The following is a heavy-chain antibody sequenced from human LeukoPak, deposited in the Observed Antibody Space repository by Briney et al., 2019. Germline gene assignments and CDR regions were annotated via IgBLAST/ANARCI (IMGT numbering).Heavy chain of an antibody. CDR3: ARSYYDFWSGYYTYFDY. CDR1: GFTVSSNY. V-gene: IGHV3-66*02. CDR2: IYSGGST. J-gene: IGHJ4*02. Sequence: PGGSLRLSCAASGFTVSSNYMSWVRQAPGKELEWVSVIYSGGSTYYADSVKGRFTISRDNSKNTLYLQMNSLRAEDTAVYYCARSYYDFWSGYYTYFDYWGQGTLVTVSS. D-gene: IGHD3-3*01.